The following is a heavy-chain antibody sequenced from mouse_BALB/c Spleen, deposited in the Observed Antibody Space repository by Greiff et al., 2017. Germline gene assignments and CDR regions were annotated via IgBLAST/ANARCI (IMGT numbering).Heavy chain of an antibody. J-gene: IGHJ2*01. Sequence: VQLKESGGDLVKPGGSLKLSCAASGFTFSSYGMSWVRQTPDKRLEWVATISSGGSYTYYPDSVKGRFTISRDNAKNTLYLQMSSLKSEDTAMYYCARDYGSSYVDYWGQGTTLTVSS. V-gene: IGHV5-6*01. CDR3: ARDYGSSYVDY. CDR1: GFTFSSYG. D-gene: IGHD1-1*01. CDR2: ISSGGSYT.